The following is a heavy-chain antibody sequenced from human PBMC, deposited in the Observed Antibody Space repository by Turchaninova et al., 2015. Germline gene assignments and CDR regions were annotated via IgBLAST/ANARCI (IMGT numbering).Heavy chain of an antibody. Sequence: QLQLPESGPGLVKPSETLALTCTVSGGAISSRCYYGGWSPQPPGKGLEWIGSSYYSGSTYYNPSLKSRVTIYVDTSKNQFSLKLSSVTAADTAVYYCARYDFWSGRYFDYWGQGTLVTVSS. J-gene: IGHJ4*02. V-gene: IGHV4-39*01. D-gene: IGHD3-3*01. CDR2: SYYSGST. CDR3: ARYDFWSGRYFDY. CDR1: GGAISSRCYY.